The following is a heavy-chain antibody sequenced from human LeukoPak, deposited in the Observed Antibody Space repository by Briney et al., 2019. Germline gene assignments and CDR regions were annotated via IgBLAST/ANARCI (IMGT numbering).Heavy chain of an antibody. J-gene: IGHJ6*03. CDR2: INPNSGGT. Sequence: GASVKVSCKASGYTFTGYYMHWVRQAPGQGLEWMGWINPNSGGTNYAQKFQGRVTMTRDTSISTAYMELSRLRSDDTAVYYWARGNGRFGDSTPSNGYYYYMDVWGKGTTVTISS. D-gene: IGHD3-10*01. CDR3: ARGNGRFGDSTPSNGYYYYMDV. CDR1: GYTFTGYY. V-gene: IGHV1-2*02.